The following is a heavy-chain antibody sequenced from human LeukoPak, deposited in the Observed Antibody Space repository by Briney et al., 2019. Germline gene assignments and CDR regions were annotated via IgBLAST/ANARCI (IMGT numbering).Heavy chain of an antibody. CDR2: IYSGGST. D-gene: IGHD3-9*01. CDR1: GFTVSSNY. Sequence: GGSLRLSCAASGFTVSSNYMSWVRQAPGKGLEWVSVIYSGGSTYYADSVKGRFTISRDNSKNTLYLQMNSLRVEDTAVYYCARLHYDVLTGPFDYWGQGTLVTVSS. J-gene: IGHJ4*02. CDR3: ARLHYDVLTGPFDY. V-gene: IGHV3-53*01.